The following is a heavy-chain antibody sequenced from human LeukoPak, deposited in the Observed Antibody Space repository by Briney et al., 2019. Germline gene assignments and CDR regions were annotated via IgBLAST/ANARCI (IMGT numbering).Heavy chain of an antibody. V-gene: IGHV3-23*01. J-gene: IGHJ1*01. D-gene: IGHD3-22*01. Sequence: SGGSLRLSCAASGFTFSSYAMSWVRQAPGKGLEWVSAISGSGGSTYCADSVKGRFTISRDNSKNTLYLQMNSLRAEDTAVYYCARKGYYASSGYLGYFQHWGQGTLVTVSS. CDR2: ISGSGGST. CDR3: ARKGYYASSGYLGYFQH. CDR1: GFTFSSYA.